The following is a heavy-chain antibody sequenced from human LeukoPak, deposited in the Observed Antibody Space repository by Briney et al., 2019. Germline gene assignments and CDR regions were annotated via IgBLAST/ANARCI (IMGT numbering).Heavy chain of an antibody. D-gene: IGHD6-13*01. CDR1: GGTFSSYA. CDR3: ATVPEAAAGDYYFDY. V-gene: IGHV1-69*13. Sequence: GASVKVSCKASGGTFSSYAISWVRQAPGQGLEWMGGIIPIFGTANYAQKFQGRVTITADESTSTAYMELSSLRSEDTAVYYCATVPEAAAGDYYFDYWGQGTLVTVSS. J-gene: IGHJ4*02. CDR2: IIPIFGTA.